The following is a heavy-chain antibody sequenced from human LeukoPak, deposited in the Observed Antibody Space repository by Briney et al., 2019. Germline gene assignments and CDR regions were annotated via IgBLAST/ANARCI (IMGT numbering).Heavy chain of an antibody. CDR1: GFTFSSSW. CDR3: TRASRKEPDY. Sequence: PGGSLRLPCAASGFTFSSSWMHWVRQTPGKGLVWVSRINSDGSSTSYADSVKGRFTISRDNAKNTLSLQMNSLRAEDTAVYYCTRASRKEPDYWGQGTLVTVSS. V-gene: IGHV3-74*01. CDR2: INSDGSST. D-gene: IGHD1-14*01. J-gene: IGHJ4*02.